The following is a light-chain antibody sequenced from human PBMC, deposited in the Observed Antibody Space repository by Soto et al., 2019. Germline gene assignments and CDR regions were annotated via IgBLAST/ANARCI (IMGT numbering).Light chain of an antibody. V-gene: IGKV3-11*01. Sequence: EIVLTQSPATLSLSPGERATLSCRASQSVSSYLAWYQQKPGQAPRLLIYDASNRATGIPARFSGSGSGTDFPLPISSLEPEDFAVYYCQQRSNWPPTFGQGTKVDIK. CDR2: DAS. J-gene: IGKJ1*01. CDR1: QSVSSY. CDR3: QQRSNWPPT.